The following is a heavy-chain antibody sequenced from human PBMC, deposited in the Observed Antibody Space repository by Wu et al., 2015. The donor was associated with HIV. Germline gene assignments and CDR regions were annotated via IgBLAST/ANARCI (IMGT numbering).Heavy chain of an antibody. V-gene: IGHV1-8*01. J-gene: IGHJ6*02. CDR3: ARGQTSGFYYMPYYYSGLDV. CDR2: LDPKSGNT. Sequence: QVQLVQSGAELRKPGASVKVSCKASGYTFTTYEVNWVRQTSGQGLEWMGWLDPKSGNTGYAQKFQGRVTLTRNISISTAYMELTRLRSEDTAVYFCARGQTSGFYYMPYYYSGLDVWGQGTTVTVSS. CDR1: GYTFTTYE. D-gene: IGHD3-22*01.